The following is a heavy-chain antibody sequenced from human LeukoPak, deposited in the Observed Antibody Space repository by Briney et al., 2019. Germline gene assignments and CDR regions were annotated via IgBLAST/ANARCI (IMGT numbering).Heavy chain of an antibody. CDR3: ARINWNPDF. J-gene: IGHJ4*02. Sequence: SETLSLTCAVSGYSISSGYHWGWIRQPPGKGLEWIGNIYRSGITYYNPSLKSRVTMSVDTSKNQFSLKLTSVTAADTAVYYCARINWNPDFWGRGTLVTVSS. CDR2: IYRSGIT. V-gene: IGHV4-38-2*01. CDR1: GYSISSGYH. D-gene: IGHD1-20*01.